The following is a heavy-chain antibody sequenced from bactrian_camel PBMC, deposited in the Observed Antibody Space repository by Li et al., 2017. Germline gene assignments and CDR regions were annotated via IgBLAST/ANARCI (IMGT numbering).Heavy chain of an antibody. CDR2: ISTGGGGS. CDR1: GFTFSSYV. J-gene: IGHJ4*01. Sequence: VQLVESGGGLVQPGGSLRLSCAASGFTFSSYVMSWVRQAPGKGLEWVSSISTGGGGSYYADSVKGRFTISRDNAKNTLYLQLNGLKSEDTAMYYCAKDIDYWGQGTQVTVS. V-gene: IGHV3S40*01. CDR3: AKDIDY.